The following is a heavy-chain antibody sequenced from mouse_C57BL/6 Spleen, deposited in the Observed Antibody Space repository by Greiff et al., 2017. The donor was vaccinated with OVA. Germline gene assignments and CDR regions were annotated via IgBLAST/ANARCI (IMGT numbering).Heavy chain of an antibody. CDR1: GYTFTSYW. Sequence: QVQLKQPGAELVKPGASVKLSCKASGYTFTSYWMHWVKQRPGRGLEWIGRIDPNSGGTKYNEKFKSKATLTVDKPSSTAYMQLSSLTSEDSAVYYCARPQLTGPSWFAYWGQGTLVTVSA. CDR2: IDPNSGGT. CDR3: ARPQLTGPSWFAY. J-gene: IGHJ3*01. D-gene: IGHD4-1*01. V-gene: IGHV1-72*01.